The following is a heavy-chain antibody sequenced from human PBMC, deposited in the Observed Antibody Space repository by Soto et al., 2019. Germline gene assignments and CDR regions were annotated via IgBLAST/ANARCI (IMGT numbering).Heavy chain of an antibody. CDR1: GGSFNSYA. V-gene: IGHV1-69*02. D-gene: IGHD1-1*01. CDR2: IIPVLGLT. Sequence: QVQLVQSGAEVQKPGSSVKVSCKASGGSFNSYAISWVRQAPGQGLEWMGRIIPVLGLTNYAEKFQGRFTITADTADKSTTVAYMELTSLSSEDTALYYCATAFQLQAYWGQGTLVTVSS. J-gene: IGHJ4*02. CDR3: ATAFQLQAY.